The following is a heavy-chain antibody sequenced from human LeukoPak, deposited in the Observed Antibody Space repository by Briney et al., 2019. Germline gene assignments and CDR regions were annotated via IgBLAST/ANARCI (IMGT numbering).Heavy chain of an antibody. CDR1: GGSISSGSYY. V-gene: IGHV4-61*02. J-gene: IGHJ3*02. CDR3: ARDLSIAVHAFDI. D-gene: IGHD6-19*01. Sequence: SQTLSLTCTVSGGSISSGSYYWSWIRQPAGKGLEWIGRIYTSGSTNYNPSLKSRVTIPVDTSKNQFSLKLSSVTVADTAVYYCARDLSIAVHAFDIWGQGTMVTVSS. CDR2: IYTSGST.